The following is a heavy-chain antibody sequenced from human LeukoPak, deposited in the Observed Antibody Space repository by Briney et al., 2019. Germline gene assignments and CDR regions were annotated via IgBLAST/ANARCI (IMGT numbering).Heavy chain of an antibody. CDR1: GFTFSSYS. Sequence: GGSLRLSCAASGFTFSSYSMNWVRQAPGKGLEWVSYISSSSSTIYYADSVKGRFTISRDNAKNSLYLQINSLRAEDTAVYYCARGRNRNYCSSTSCYQVRDYWGQGTLVTVSS. V-gene: IGHV3-48*01. CDR2: ISSSSSTI. J-gene: IGHJ4*02. D-gene: IGHD2-2*01. CDR3: ARGRNRNYCSSTSCYQVRDY.